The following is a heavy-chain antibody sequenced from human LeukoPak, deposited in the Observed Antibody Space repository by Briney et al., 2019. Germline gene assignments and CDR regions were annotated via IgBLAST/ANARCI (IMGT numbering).Heavy chain of an antibody. V-gene: IGHV1-69*06. D-gene: IGHD6-19*01. J-gene: IGHJ4*02. Sequence: SVKVSCTASGGTFSSYAISWVRQAPGQGLEWMGRIITIFGTANYAQKFQGRVTITADKSTSTAYMELSSLRSEDTAVYYCAREGGYSSGWVDYWGQGTLVTVSS. CDR2: IITIFGTA. CDR3: AREGGYSSGWVDY. CDR1: GGTFSSYA.